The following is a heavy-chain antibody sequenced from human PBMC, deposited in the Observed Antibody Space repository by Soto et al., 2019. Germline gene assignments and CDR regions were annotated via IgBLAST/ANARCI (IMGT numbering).Heavy chain of an antibody. CDR3: ARDPSYDILTGYHRAYYFYGLDV. CDR1: CGSISSGGYS. D-gene: IGHD3-9*01. J-gene: IGHJ6*02. V-gene: IGHV4-30-2*01. Sequence: PSETLSLTCAVSCGSISSGGYSWSWIRQPPGKGLEWIGYIYHSGSTYYNPSLKSRVTISVDTSKNQFSLKLWSVTAADSAVYYCARDPSYDILTGYHRAYYFYGLDVWGQGTTVTVSS. CDR2: IYHSGST.